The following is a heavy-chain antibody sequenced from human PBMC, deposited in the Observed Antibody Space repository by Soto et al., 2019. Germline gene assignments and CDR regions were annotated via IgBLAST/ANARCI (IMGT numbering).Heavy chain of an antibody. J-gene: IGHJ4*02. CDR1: GNLFNKDA. CDR3: ARSSSVEAAGYFNF. CDR2: ISPMFDRT. V-gene: IGHV1-69*13. Sequence: GVSVKVGAKASGNLFNKDALNSVRQAPGEGLEWMGPISPMFDRTNYAQKLQGRVTIGADELSTTVHIELTTLESEETAIYYCARSSSVEAAGYFNFWGQGAMVPVSS. D-gene: IGHD3-9*01.